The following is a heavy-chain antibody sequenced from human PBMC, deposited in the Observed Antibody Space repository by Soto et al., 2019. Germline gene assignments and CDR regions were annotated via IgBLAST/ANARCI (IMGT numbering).Heavy chain of an antibody. CDR2: IDPSDSYT. Sequence: GESLKISCKGSGYSFTSYWISWVRQMPGKGLEWMGRIDPSDSYTNYSPSFQGHVTISADKSISTAYLQWSSLKASDTAMYYCASPTYGSGSYYSYYYYGMDVWGQGTTVTVSS. V-gene: IGHV5-10-1*01. D-gene: IGHD3-10*01. CDR1: GYSFTSYW. J-gene: IGHJ6*02. CDR3: ASPTYGSGSYYSYYYYGMDV.